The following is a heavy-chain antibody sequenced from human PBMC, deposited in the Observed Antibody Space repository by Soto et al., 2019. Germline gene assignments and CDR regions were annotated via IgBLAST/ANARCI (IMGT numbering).Heavy chain of an antibody. J-gene: IGHJ4*02. D-gene: IGHD1-26*01. CDR1: GFDFTYYA. V-gene: IGHV3-30*03. CDR3: ATDEGVGGTLGLFDY. CDR2: MSSDGSKI. Sequence: QVQLVGSGGGAVQPGASLRLSCVASGFDFTYYAMHWVRQAPGKGLESVAVMSSDGSKIHHTDSVKGRFTSSRDNSKNTLYLQMNSLRKEDTAVYFCATDEGVGGTLGLFDYWGQGTLVSVSS.